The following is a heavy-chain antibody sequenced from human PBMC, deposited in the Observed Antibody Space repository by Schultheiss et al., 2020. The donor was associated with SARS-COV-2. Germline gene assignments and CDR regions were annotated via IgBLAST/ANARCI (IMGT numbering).Heavy chain of an antibody. J-gene: IGHJ6*02. CDR3: ARDFTMVRGGALGMDV. D-gene: IGHD3-10*01. V-gene: IGHV1-46*03. CDR1: GYTFTDFNGYY. CDR2: INPSGGST. Sequence: ASVKVSCKTSGYTFTDFNGYYMHWVRQAPGQGLEWMGIINPSGGSTSYAQKFQGRVTMTRDTSTSTVYMELSSLRSEDTAVYYCARDFTMVRGGALGMDVWGQGTTVTVSS.